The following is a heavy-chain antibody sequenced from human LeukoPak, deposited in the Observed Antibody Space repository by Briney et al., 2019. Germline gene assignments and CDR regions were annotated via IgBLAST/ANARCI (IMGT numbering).Heavy chain of an antibody. D-gene: IGHD2-15*01. J-gene: IGHJ6*03. CDR2: ISSSSSYI. Sequence: GGSLRLSCAASGFTFSSYSMNWVRRAPGKGLEWVSSISSSSSYIYYADSVKGRFTISRDNAKNSLYLQMNSLRAEDTAVYYCARDIVVVVAATYYYYYMDVWGKGTTVTVSS. V-gene: IGHV3-21*01. CDR1: GFTFSSYS. CDR3: ARDIVVVVAATYYYYYMDV.